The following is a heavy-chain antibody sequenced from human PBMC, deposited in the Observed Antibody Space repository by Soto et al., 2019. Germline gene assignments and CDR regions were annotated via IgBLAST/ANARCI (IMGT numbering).Heavy chain of an antibody. CDR2: ISGTGGST. D-gene: IGHD1-20*01. CDR3: AKDRYNWNPQALDY. V-gene: IGHV3-23*01. J-gene: IGHJ4*02. CDR1: GFTFSVYA. Sequence: EVQLIESGGGLVQPGGSLRLSCAASGFTFSVYAMSWVRQAPGKGLEWVSGISGTGGSTSYADSVKGRFTISRDNSKNTLSLQMNSLRDEDTAVYYCAKDRYNWNPQALDYWGQGTLVTVSS.